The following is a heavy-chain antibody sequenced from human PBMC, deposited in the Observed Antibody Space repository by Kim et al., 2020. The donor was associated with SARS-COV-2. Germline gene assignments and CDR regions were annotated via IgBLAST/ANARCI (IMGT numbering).Heavy chain of an antibody. Sequence: GGSLRLSCTASGFTFGDYAMSWVRQAPGKGLEWVGFIRSKAYGGTTEYAASVKGRFTISRDDSKSIAYLQMNSLKTEDTAVYYCTRSNCSGGSCYSQYLYYYGMDVWGQGTTVTVSS. CDR2: IRSKAYGGTT. CDR3: TRSNCSGGSCYSQYLYYYGMDV. J-gene: IGHJ6*02. D-gene: IGHD2-15*01. V-gene: IGHV3-49*04. CDR1: GFTFGDYA.